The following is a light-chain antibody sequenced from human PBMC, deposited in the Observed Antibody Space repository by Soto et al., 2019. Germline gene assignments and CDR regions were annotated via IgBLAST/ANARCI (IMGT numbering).Light chain of an antibody. CDR3: QQYDGSLFT. Sequence: EIVMTQSPATLSVSPGEGATLSCRASQGIGDTLAWYQQKPGQTPRLLIYGASTRDVGIPDRFSGSGSGTDFTLTITRLEPEDFAVYYCQQYDGSLFTFGPGTKVDIK. CDR1: QGIGDT. J-gene: IGKJ3*01. V-gene: IGKV3-20*01. CDR2: GAS.